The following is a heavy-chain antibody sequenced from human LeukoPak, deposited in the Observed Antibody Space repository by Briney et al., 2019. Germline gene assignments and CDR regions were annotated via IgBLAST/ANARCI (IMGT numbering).Heavy chain of an antibody. Sequence: SETLSLTCTVSGGSISSNYWSWLRQPPGKGLECIGYIYTSGRTNYNPSLKSRLTISVDTSKNQLSLKLRSVTAADTAVYYCARAVPYAVYWFDPWGQGTLVTVSS. V-gene: IGHV4-4*09. D-gene: IGHD2-8*01. CDR1: GGSISSNY. J-gene: IGHJ5*02. CDR3: ARAVPYAVYWFDP. CDR2: IYTSGRT.